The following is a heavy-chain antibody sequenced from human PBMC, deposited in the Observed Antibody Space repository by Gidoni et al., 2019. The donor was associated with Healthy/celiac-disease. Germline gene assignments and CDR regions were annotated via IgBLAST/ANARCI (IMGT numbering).Heavy chain of an antibody. CDR3: ARGAYGGNVPQFDY. CDR1: GDSVPSTSAA. Sequence: QVQLPQPGPGLAQSSQALLLTWACSGDSVPSTSAAWTWIMQSPSRGLEWLGGKFYRSKWYNDYAVSVKRRITNSPDTSKNQSSLQLNSVTPEDTAVYYCARGAYGGNVPQFDYWGQGTLVTVSS. J-gene: IGHJ4*02. D-gene: IGHD4-17*01. CDR2: KFYRSKWYN. V-gene: IGHV6-1*01.